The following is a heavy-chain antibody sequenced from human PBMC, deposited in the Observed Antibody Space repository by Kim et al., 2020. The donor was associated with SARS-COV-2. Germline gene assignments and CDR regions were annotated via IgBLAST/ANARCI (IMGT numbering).Heavy chain of an antibody. J-gene: IGHJ6*02. CDR3: ARDIPYYYDSSGTLGYYYYGMDV. Sequence: GGSLRLSCAASGFTFSDYYMSWIRQAPGKGLEWVSYISSSGSTIYYADSVKGRFTISRDNAKNSLYLQMNSLRAEDTAVYYCARDIPYYYDSSGTLGYYYYGMDVWGQGTTVTVSS. CDR2: ISSSGSTI. V-gene: IGHV3-11*04. D-gene: IGHD3-22*01. CDR1: GFTFSDYY.